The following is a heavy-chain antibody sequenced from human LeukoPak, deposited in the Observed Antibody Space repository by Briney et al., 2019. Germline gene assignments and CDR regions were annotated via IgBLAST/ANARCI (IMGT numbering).Heavy chain of an antibody. CDR1: GGSISSSY. CDR2: IYYTGST. D-gene: IGHD6-19*01. CDR3: ARGFSSGWYLKYYFDY. V-gene: IGHV4-59*12. Sequence: PSETLSLTCTVSGGSISSSYWSWIRQPPGKGLEWIGYIYYTGSTTYNPSLKSRVTISVDTSKKQFSLKLSSVTAADTAVYYCARGFSSGWYLKYYFDYWGQGTLVTVSS. J-gene: IGHJ4*02.